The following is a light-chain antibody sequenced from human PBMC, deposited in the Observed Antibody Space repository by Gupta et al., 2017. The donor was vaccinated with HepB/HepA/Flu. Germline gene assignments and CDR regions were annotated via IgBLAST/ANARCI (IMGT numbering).Light chain of an antibody. V-gene: IGKV3-20*01. CDR2: AAS. CDR1: QSVSSNY. Sequence: IVLTQSPGTLSLSPGDRATLSCRAGQSVSSNYLAWYQQKPGQAPRLLIYAASGRATGIPDRFSGSGSGTDFTLTISRLEPEDFAVYYCQQYGSFPDTFGQGTXLEIK. J-gene: IGKJ5*01. CDR3: QQYGSFPDT.